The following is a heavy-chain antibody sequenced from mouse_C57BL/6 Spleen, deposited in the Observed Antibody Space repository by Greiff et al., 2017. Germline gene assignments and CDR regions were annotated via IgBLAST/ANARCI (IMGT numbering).Heavy chain of an antibody. Sequence: QVQLQQPGAELVMPGASVKLSCKASGYTFTSYWMHWVKQRPGQGLEWIGEIDPSDSYTTYNQKFKGKSTLTVDKSSSTAYMQLSSLTSEDSAVYYCAREAYWGQGTLVTVSA. J-gene: IGHJ3*01. CDR1: GYTFTSYW. CDR2: IDPSDSYT. CDR3: AREAY. V-gene: IGHV1-69*01.